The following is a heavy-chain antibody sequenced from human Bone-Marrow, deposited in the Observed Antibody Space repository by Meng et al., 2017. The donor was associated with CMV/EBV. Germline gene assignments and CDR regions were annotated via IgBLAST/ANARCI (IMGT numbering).Heavy chain of an antibody. CDR1: GGTFSSYA. J-gene: IGHJ6*02. CDR3: ARAYGAPSPSGWMVRGGMDV. Sequence: SVKVSCKASGGTFSSYAISWVRQAPGQGLEWMGGIIPIFGTANYAQKFQGRVTITADKSTSTAYMELSSLRSEDTAVYYCARAYGAPSPSGWMVRGGMDVWGQGTTVTVSS. V-gene: IGHV1-69*06. CDR2: IIPIFGTA. D-gene: IGHD3-10*01.